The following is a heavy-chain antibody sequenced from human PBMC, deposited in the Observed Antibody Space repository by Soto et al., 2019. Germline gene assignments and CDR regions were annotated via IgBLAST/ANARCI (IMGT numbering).Heavy chain of an antibody. CDR3: ARAPRYCSGGRCYALDY. CDR2: ISSIDSTI. D-gene: IGHD2-15*01. Sequence: QVQLVESGGGLVKPGGSLRLSCAASGFTFSDYNMSWIRQAPGKGLEWVSYISSIDSTIYYADSVKGRFTISRDNAKNSLYLQMNGLRAEDTAVYYCARAPRYCSGGRCYALDYWGQGTLVTVSS. CDR1: GFTFSDYN. V-gene: IGHV3-11*01. J-gene: IGHJ4*02.